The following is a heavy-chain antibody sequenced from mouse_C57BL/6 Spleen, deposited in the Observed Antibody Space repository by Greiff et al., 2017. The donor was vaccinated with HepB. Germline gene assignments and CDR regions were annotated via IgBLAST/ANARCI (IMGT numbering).Heavy chain of an antibody. J-gene: IGHJ1*03. CDR1: GYTFTDYY. CDR2: IFPGSGST. CDR3: ARGGYYGVKGYWYFDV. D-gene: IGHD1-1*01. Sequence: LQESGPELVKPGASVKISCKASGYTFTDYYINWVKQRPGQGLEWIGWIFPGSGSTYYNETFKGKATLTVDKSSSTAYMLLSSLTSEDSAVYFCARGGYYGVKGYWYFDVWGTGTTVTVSS. V-gene: IGHV1-75*01.